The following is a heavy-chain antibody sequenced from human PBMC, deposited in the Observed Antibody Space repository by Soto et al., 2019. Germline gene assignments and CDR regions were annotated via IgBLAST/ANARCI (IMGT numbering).Heavy chain of an antibody. CDR3: ARGGLHRSGYEYYYYYYGLHV. CDR2: VQQDGSEK. CDR1: GFTFNSYW. V-gene: IGHV3-7*03. D-gene: IGHD5-12*01. J-gene: IGHJ6*02. Sequence: EGQLVESGGGLVQPGESLRLSCAGSGFTFNSYWMSWVRQAPGKGLEWVAKVQQDGSEKYYVDSVKGRFTISRDNAKNSVYLQMNSLRVEDTAVYYCARGGLHRSGYEYYYYYYGLHVWGQGTTVTV.